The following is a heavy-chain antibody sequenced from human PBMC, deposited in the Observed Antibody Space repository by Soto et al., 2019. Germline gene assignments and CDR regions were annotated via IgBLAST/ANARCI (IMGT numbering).Heavy chain of an antibody. CDR2: TYYSGNT. J-gene: IGHJ5*02. Sequence: QVQLQESGPGLVKPSQTLSLTCTVSGGSISSGDYYWSWIRQPPGKGLEWIGYTYYSGNTYYNPSLKSRVTISVDTSKNQFALKLSSVTAADTAVYYCVRVGHINWFDPWGQGTLVTVPS. V-gene: IGHV4-30-4*01. CDR1: GGSISSGDYY. CDR3: VRVGHINWFDP. D-gene: IGHD2-21*01.